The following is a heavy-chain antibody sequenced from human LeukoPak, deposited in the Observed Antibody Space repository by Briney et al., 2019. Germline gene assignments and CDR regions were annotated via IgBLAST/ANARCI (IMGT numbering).Heavy chain of an antibody. CDR2: ISAHNGNT. J-gene: IGHJ4*02. CDR1: GYTFTSYG. D-gene: IGHD3-22*01. CDR3: ARAFHQVRGYYQAWFFDY. V-gene: IGHV1-18*01. Sequence: ASVKVSCKASGYTFTSYGINCVRQAPGQGREWMRWISAHNGNTNYSQKLQGRVTMTTDTSTNTAYMELRSLRSDGTAVYYCARAFHQVRGYYQAWFFDYWGQGTLVTVSS.